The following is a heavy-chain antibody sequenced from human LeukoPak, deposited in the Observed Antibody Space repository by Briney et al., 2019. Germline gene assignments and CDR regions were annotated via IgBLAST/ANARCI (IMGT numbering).Heavy chain of an antibody. CDR2: ISSSSSYI. V-gene: IGHV3-21*01. CDR1: GFTFSSYS. Sequence: GGSLRLSCAASGFTFSSYSMNWVRQAPGKGLEWVSSISSSSSYIYYADSVKGRFTISRDNSKNTLYLQMNSLRAEDTAVYYCARDLRYYDILTGFFDYWGQGTLVTVSS. J-gene: IGHJ4*02. CDR3: ARDLRYYDILTGFFDY. D-gene: IGHD3-9*01.